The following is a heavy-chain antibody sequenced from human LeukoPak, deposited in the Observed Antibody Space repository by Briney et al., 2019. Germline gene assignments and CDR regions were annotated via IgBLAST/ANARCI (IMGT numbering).Heavy chain of an antibody. J-gene: IGHJ4*02. V-gene: IGHV3-21*01. CDR1: GFTFSSYS. CDR3: ARDWEGSGRPFDY. D-gene: IGHD2-15*01. Sequence: GGSLRLSCAASGFTFSSYSMNWVRQAPGKGLEWVSSISSSRGLMYYADSLKGRFTISRDNANNSLYLQMNSLTAEDTAVYYCARDWEGSGRPFDYWGQGTLVTVSS. CDR2: ISSSRGLM.